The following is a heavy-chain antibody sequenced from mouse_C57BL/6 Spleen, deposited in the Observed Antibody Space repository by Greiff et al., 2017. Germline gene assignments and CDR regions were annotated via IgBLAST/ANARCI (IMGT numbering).Heavy chain of an antibody. D-gene: IGHD1-1*01. Sequence: EVQLQQSGPELVKPGASVKISCKASGYTFTDYYMNWVKQSPGKSLEWIGDINPNNGGTSYNQKFKGKATLTVDKSSSTAYMELRSLTSEDSAVYYCARRRFITAVVEVWGTGTTVTVSS. CDR3: ARRRFITAVVEV. CDR2: INPNNGGT. CDR1: GYTFTDYY. J-gene: IGHJ1*03. V-gene: IGHV1-26*01.